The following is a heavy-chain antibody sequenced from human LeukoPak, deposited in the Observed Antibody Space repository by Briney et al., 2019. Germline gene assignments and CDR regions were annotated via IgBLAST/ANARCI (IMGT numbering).Heavy chain of an antibody. CDR1: GFTFSSYE. CDR2: ISSSGSTI. V-gene: IGHV3-48*03. Sequence: GGSLRLSCAASGFTFSSYEMNWVRQAPGKGLEWVSYISSSGSTIYYADSVKGRFTISRDNSKNTLNLQMNSLRAEDTAVYYCARDLGQYYDTSDNWFDPWGQGTLVTVSS. J-gene: IGHJ5*02. CDR3: ARDLGQYYDTSDNWFDP. D-gene: IGHD3-22*01.